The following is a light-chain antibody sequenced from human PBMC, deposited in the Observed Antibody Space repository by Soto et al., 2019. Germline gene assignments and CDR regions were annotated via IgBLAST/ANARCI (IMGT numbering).Light chain of an antibody. CDR1: SSDVGGYKY. CDR2: DVN. CDR3: SSYTSTTTLVV. J-gene: IGLJ2*01. V-gene: IGLV2-14*01. Sequence: QSALTQPASVSGSPGQSITISCTGTSSDVGGYKYVSWYQQHPGKAPKLMIYDVNDRPSGVSNRFSGSKSGNTASLTISGLLAEDEADYYCSSYTSTTTLVVFGGGTKLTVL.